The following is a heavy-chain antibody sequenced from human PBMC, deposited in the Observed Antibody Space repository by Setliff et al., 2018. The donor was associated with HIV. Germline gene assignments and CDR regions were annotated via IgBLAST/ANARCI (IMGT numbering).Heavy chain of an antibody. CDR1: GGSISSGSYY. CDR3: ARDAPTVYANGWFDP. CDR2: IYTSGST. Sequence: LSLTCTVSGGSISSGSYYWSWIRQPAGKGLEWIGHIYTSGSTNYNPSLRSRVTISVDTSKNQFSLKLSSVTAADTAVYYCARDAPTVYANGWFDPWGQGTLVTVSS. D-gene: IGHD2-8*01. J-gene: IGHJ5*02. V-gene: IGHV4-61*09.